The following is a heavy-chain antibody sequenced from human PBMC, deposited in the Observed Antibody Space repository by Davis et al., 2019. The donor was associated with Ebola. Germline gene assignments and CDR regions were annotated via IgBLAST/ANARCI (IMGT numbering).Heavy chain of an antibody. CDR2: ISSNGGGT. D-gene: IGHD3-3*01. Sequence: GESLKISCAASGFTFSSYAMHWVRQAPGKGLEYVSPISSNGGGTYYADSVKGRFTISRDNSKNSLYLQMNSLRTEDTALYYCAKDNTIFGSYGMDVWGQGTTVTVSS. V-gene: IGHV3-64*04. CDR3: AKDNTIFGSYGMDV. CDR1: GFTFSSYA. J-gene: IGHJ6*02.